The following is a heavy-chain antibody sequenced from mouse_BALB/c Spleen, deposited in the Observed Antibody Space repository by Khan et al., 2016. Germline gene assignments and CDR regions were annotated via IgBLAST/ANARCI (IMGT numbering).Heavy chain of an antibody. V-gene: IGHV9-1*02. CDR2: INTYTGEP. Sequence: QIQLVQSGPELKKPGETVKISCKAPGYTLTNYGMNWVKQAPGKGLKWMGWINTYTGEPTYADDFKGRFAFSLETSASTAYLQINSLKNEDMATYFCASHYDGGRGNYFDYWGQGTTLTVSS. J-gene: IGHJ2*01. CDR3: ASHYDGGRGNYFDY. CDR1: GYTLTNYG. D-gene: IGHD1-1*01.